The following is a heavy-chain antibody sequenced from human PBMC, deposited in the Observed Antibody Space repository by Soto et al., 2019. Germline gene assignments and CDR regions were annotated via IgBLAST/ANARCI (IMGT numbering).Heavy chain of an antibody. D-gene: IGHD4-17*01. V-gene: IGHV1-69*06. CDR1: GGTFSNHL. J-gene: IGHJ3*02. CDR2: IIPLFGTL. CDR3: ARKGVGVTTGLGEAFDI. Sequence: ASVKVSCKASGGTFSNHLISWVRQAPGQGLEWMGTIIPLFGTLNYAQKLQGRVTLSADRSTSTAYMELRSLRSDDTAVYYCARKGVGVTTGLGEAFDIWGQGTMVTVSS.